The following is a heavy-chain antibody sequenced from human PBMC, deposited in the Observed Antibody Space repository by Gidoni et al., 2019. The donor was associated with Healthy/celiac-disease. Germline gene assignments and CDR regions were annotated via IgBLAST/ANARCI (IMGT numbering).Heavy chain of an antibody. J-gene: IGHJ6*02. CDR1: GYTFTSSG. V-gene: IGHV1-18*01. Sequence: QVQLVQSGAEVKKPGASVKVSCKASGYTFTSSGISWVRQAPGQGLEWMGWISAYNGNTNYAQKLQGRVTMTTDTSTSTAYMERRSLRSDDTAVYYCARDLEYSSSFRRTYYYGMDVWGQGTTVTVSS. D-gene: IGHD6-6*01. CDR3: ARDLEYSSSFRRTYYYGMDV. CDR2: ISAYNGNT.